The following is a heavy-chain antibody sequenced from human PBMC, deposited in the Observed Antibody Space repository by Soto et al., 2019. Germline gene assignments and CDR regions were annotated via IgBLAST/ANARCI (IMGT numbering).Heavy chain of an antibody. CDR3: VQSRCGGDCLEIYSSHAYNGLDV. Sequence: QVTLKESCPTLVKPTQTLTLTCTVSGLSLRTTGVGVGWVRQPPGKALEWLALLYWDDDQRYSPSLRSRLTIAKDISEKQVVLTMTNMDTVDTATYYCVQSRCGGDCLEIYSSHAYNGLDVWGQGTTVTVSS. J-gene: IGHJ6*02. CDR1: GLSLRTTGVG. V-gene: IGHV2-5*02. D-gene: IGHD2-21*02. CDR2: LYWDDDQ.